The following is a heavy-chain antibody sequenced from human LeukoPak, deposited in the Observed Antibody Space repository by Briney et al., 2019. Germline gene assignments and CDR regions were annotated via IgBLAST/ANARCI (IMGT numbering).Heavy chain of an antibody. CDR2: IVPIFGTA. CDR1: GGTFSSYS. J-gene: IGHJ4*02. Sequence: SVKVSCKTPGGTFSSYSISWVRQAPGQGLEWMGGIVPIFGTANYAQKFQGRVTITADESTSTGYMELSSLRSEDTAVYYCATSTDYSDSSGFARTLDYWGQGTLVTVSS. V-gene: IGHV1-69*13. D-gene: IGHD3-22*01. CDR3: ATSTDYSDSSGFARTLDY.